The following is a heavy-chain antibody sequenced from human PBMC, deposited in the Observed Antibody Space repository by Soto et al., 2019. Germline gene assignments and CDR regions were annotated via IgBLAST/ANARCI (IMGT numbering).Heavy chain of an antibody. CDR2: ISSSSSYT. Sequence: GGSLRLSCAASGFTFSDYYMSWIRQAPGKGLEWVSYISSSSSYTNYADSVKGRFTISRDNAKNSLYLQMNSLRAEDTAVYYCAREANIAARQYYYGMDVWGQGTTVTVSS. CDR3: AREANIAARQYYYGMDV. J-gene: IGHJ6*02. V-gene: IGHV3-11*06. D-gene: IGHD6-6*01. CDR1: GFTFSDYY.